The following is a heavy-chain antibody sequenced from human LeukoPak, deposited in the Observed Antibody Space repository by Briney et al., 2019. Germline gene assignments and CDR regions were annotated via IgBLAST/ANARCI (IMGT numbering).Heavy chain of an antibody. Sequence: AGGSLRLSCAASGFTFSSYAMSWVRQAPGKGLEWVSAISGSGGSTYYADSVKGRFTISRDNSKNTLYLQMNSLRAEDTAVYYCAKDADYGSGSPGVGAWFDPWGQGTLVTVSS. V-gene: IGHV3-23*01. CDR2: ISGSGGST. CDR3: AKDADYGSGSPGVGAWFDP. J-gene: IGHJ5*02. D-gene: IGHD3-10*01. CDR1: GFTFSSYA.